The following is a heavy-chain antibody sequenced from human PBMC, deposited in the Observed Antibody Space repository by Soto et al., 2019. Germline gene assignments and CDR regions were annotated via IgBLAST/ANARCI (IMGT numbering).Heavy chain of an antibody. Sequence: PSATLSLTCTVSGDSITSSSHYWGWIRQPPGKGLECIANIYYDGNTYYKQSLKSRVAISLYTSKNQFYLRLNSVTAADTVVYYCARSSIEPRVFMYPFDSWGQGTLVTVS. CDR3: ARSSIEPRVFMYPFDS. V-gene: IGHV4-39*01. J-gene: IGHJ4*02. D-gene: IGHD6-6*01. CDR2: IYYDGNT. CDR1: GDSITSSSHY.